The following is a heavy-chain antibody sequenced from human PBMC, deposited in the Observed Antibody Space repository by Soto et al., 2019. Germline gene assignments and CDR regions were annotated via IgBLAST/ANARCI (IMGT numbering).Heavy chain of an antibody. CDR1: SYSISSGYY. V-gene: IGHV4-38-2*02. Sequence: LSLTCAVSSYSISSGYYWGWIRQPPGKGLEWIGSIYHSGSTYYNPSLKRRVTISVDTAKSQCALKLSSVTAADTAVYYCERDLPLPSQPSSSSWYGWFDPWGQGTLVT. CDR3: ERDLPLPSQPSSSSWYGWFDP. D-gene: IGHD6-13*01. CDR2: IYHSGST. J-gene: IGHJ5*02.